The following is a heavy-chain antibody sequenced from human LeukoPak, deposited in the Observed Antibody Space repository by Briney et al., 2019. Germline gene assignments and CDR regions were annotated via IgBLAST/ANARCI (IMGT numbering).Heavy chain of an antibody. V-gene: IGHV1-69*04. Sequence: ASVKVSCTASGGTFSSYAISWVRQAPGQGLEWMGRIIPILGMANYAQKFQGRVTITADKSTSTAYMELSSLRSEDTAVYYCARGDYCSSTSCLIFDYWGQGTLVTVSS. CDR3: ARGDYCSSTSCLIFDY. CDR2: IIPILGMA. CDR1: GGTFSSYA. D-gene: IGHD2-2*01. J-gene: IGHJ4*02.